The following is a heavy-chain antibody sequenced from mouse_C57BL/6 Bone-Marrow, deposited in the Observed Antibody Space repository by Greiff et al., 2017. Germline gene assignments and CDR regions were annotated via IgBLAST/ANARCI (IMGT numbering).Heavy chain of an antibody. CDR1: GFTFSSSG. Sequence: EVKVVESGGDLVKPGGSLKLSCAASGFTFSSSGMSWVRQTPDKRLEWVATISSGGSYTYYPDSVKGRFTISRDNAKNTLYRQMSSLKSEDTSMYYCARRDYERYYFDYWGQGTTLTVSS. V-gene: IGHV5-6*02. D-gene: IGHD1-1*01. CDR3: ARRDYERYYFDY. J-gene: IGHJ2*01. CDR2: ISSGGSYT.